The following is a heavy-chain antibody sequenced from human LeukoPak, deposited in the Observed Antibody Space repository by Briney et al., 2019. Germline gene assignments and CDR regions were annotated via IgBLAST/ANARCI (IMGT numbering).Heavy chain of an antibody. Sequence: PSETLSLTCTVSGYSINSGYYWGWIRQPPGKGLEWIGSIYHSGRTYYNPSLKSRVTISVDTSKNQFSLKLTSVTAADTAVYYCARVEGVTTEIDPWGQGTLVTVSS. CDR3: ARVEGVTTEIDP. CDR1: GYSINSGYY. D-gene: IGHD4-17*01. J-gene: IGHJ5*02. CDR2: IYHSGRT. V-gene: IGHV4-38-2*02.